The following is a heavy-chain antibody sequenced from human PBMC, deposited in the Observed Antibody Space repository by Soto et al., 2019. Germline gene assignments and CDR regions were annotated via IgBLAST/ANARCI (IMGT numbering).Heavy chain of an antibody. D-gene: IGHD3-3*01. J-gene: IGHJ4*02. CDR3: ARVPKDFWSGYPPMYYFDY. CDR1: GGTFSSYA. Sequence: ASVKLSRKASGGTFSSYAISWVRQAPGKGLEWMGGIIPIFGTANYAQKFQGRVTITADESTSTAYMELSSLRSEDTAVYYCARVPKDFWSGYPPMYYFDYWGQGTLVTVSS. CDR2: IIPIFGTA. V-gene: IGHV1-69*13.